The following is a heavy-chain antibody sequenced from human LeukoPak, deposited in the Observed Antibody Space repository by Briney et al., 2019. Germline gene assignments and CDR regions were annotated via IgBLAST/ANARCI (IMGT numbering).Heavy chain of an antibody. Sequence: PGGSLRLSCAASGFTFSTYSMSWVRQAPGKGLEWVSYISSISSIIYCADSVKGRFTISRDNARNSLYLQMNSLRAEDTAVYYCTRSRPGTEAGQPNFDYWGQGTLVTVSS. CDR1: GFTFSTYS. D-gene: IGHD6-13*01. V-gene: IGHV3-48*01. J-gene: IGHJ4*02. CDR2: ISSISSII. CDR3: TRSRPGTEAGQPNFDY.